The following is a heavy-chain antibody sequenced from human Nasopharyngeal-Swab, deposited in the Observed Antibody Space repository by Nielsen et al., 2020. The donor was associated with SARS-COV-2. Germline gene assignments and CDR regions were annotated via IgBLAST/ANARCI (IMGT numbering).Heavy chain of an antibody. CDR3: AAEATGTDAFDI. CDR1: GFTFSSYA. J-gene: IGHJ3*02. Sequence: LSLTSAASGFTFSSYAMHWVRQAPGKGLEWVAVISYDGSSKYYADSVKGRFTISRDNSKNTLYLQMNSLRAEDTAVYYCAAEATGTDAFDIWGQGTMVTVSS. CDR2: ISYDGSSK. D-gene: IGHD6-13*01. V-gene: IGHV3-30*04.